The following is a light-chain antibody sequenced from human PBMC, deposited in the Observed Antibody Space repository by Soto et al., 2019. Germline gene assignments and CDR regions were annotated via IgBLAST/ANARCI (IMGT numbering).Light chain of an antibody. CDR2: VES. V-gene: IGKV1-39*01. J-gene: IGKJ3*01. CDR1: QNINNY. Sequence: DVQVTQSPSSLSASVGDRVTITCRASQNINNYLNWYQQKPGKAPKLLISVESNLQSGVPSRFSGRGSGTEFTLTISSLQPEDFATYYCQQRSNWPGTFGPGTKVDIK. CDR3: QQRSNWPGT.